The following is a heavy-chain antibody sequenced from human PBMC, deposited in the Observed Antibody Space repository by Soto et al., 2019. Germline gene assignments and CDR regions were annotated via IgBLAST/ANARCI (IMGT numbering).Heavy chain of an antibody. V-gene: IGHV4-30-4*01. CDR1: GGSISSNDYY. D-gene: IGHD1-20*01. CDR2: IYYSGST. CDR3: ARGRYNWNQGAFDI. J-gene: IGHJ3*02. Sequence: SETLSLTCTVSGGSISSNDYYWSWIRQPPGKGLEWIGYIYYSGSTYYNPSLKSRVTISADTSKTQFSLKLTSVTAADTAVYYCARGRYNWNQGAFDIWGQGAVVTVSS.